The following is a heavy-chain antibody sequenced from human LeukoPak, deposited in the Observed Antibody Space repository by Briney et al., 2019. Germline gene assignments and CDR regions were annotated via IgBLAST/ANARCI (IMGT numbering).Heavy chain of an antibody. CDR2: IKEDGSSK. CDR3: GREIPGGTTSLDC. V-gene: IGHV3-7*04. CDR1: GFTFSSYG. J-gene: IGHJ4*02. Sequence: PGGSLRLSCAASGFTFSSYGMHWVRQAPGRGLEWVANIKEDGSSKNYVDSVQGRFTISRDNAKKAPYLQMNSLRAEDTAVYYCGREIPGGTTSLDCWGQGTLVTVSS. D-gene: IGHD1-26*01.